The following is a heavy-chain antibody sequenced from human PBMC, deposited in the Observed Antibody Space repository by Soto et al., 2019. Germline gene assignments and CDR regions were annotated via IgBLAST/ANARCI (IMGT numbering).Heavy chain of an antibody. Sequence: PGESLKISCQGSGYSFTSYWIGWVRQMPGKGLEWMGIIYPGDSDARYSPSFQGQVIFSADKSTSTAYLQWSSLKASDTAMYYCARYQRVGGTARYHHYGMDVWGQGTTVTVSS. V-gene: IGHV5-51*01. CDR2: IYPGDSDA. CDR1: GYSFTSYW. CDR3: ARYQRVGGTARYHHYGMDV. J-gene: IGHJ6*02. D-gene: IGHD1-26*01.